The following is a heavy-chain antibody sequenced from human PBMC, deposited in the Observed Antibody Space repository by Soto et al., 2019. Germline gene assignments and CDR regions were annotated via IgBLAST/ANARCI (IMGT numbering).Heavy chain of an antibody. CDR1: GFTFSIFA. Sequence: GGSLRLSCAASGFTFSIFAMSWVRQSPGKGLEWVSTISGSGGSTYYADAVKGRFSISRDNSMGALYLQMKSLRVEDTAIYYCAKEVSLGSTVDLGYWGQGTLVTVSS. D-gene: IGHD7-27*01. CDR3: AKEVSLGSTVDLGY. J-gene: IGHJ4*02. CDR2: ISGSGGST. V-gene: IGHV3-23*01.